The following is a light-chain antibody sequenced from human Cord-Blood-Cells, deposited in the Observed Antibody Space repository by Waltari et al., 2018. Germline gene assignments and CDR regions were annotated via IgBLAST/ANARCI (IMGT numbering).Light chain of an antibody. CDR3: SSYTSSSTV. V-gene: IGLV2-14*01. J-gene: IGLJ3*02. CDR1: SSDVGGSNY. CDR2: DVS. Sequence: QSALTQPASVSGSPGQSLTLSCTGPSSDVGGSNYVSWYQQHPGKAPKLMIYDVSNRPSGVSNRFSGSKSGNTASLTISGLQAEDEADYYCSSYTSSSTVFGGGTKLTVL.